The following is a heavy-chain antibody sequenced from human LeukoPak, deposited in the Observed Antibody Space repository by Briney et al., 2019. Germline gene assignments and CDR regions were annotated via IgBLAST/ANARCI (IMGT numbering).Heavy chain of an antibody. CDR3: AKSGAIQLWLVDYYYMDV. J-gene: IGHJ6*03. V-gene: IGHV3-66*01. CDR1: GFTVSTNY. CDR2: IYSGGST. Sequence: GGSLRLSCAASGFTVSTNYMSWVRQAPGKGLEWVSIIYSGGSTYYADSVKGRFTISRDSSKNTLFLQMNSLRAEDTAVYYCAKSGAIQLWLVDYYYMDVWGKGTTVTVSS. D-gene: IGHD5-18*01.